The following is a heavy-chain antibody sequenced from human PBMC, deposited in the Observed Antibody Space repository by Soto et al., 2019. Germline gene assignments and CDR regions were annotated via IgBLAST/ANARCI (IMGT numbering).Heavy chain of an antibody. CDR2: ISAYNGNT. Sequence: ASVKVSCKASGYTFTSYGISWVRQAPGQGLEWMGWISAYNGNTNYAQKLQGRVTMTTDTSTSTAYMELRSLRSDDTAVYYCARDASQGIVVVPAAKAAFDIWGQGTMVTVSS. D-gene: IGHD2-2*01. V-gene: IGHV1-18*01. J-gene: IGHJ3*02. CDR3: ARDASQGIVVVPAAKAAFDI. CDR1: GYTFTSYG.